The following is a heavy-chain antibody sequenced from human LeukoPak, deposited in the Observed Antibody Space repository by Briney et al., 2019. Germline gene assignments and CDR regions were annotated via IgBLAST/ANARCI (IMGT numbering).Heavy chain of an antibody. D-gene: IGHD4-11*01. CDR3: AATTVTSSPPDY. J-gene: IGHJ4*02. Sequence: PSETLSLTCTVSGASISGYFWSWIRQPPGKGLEWIGSIYYSGSTYYNPSLKSRVTISVDTSKNQFSLKLSSVTAADTAVYYCAATTVTSSPPDYWGQGTLVTVSS. CDR2: IYYSGST. CDR1: GASISGYF. V-gene: IGHV4-59*05.